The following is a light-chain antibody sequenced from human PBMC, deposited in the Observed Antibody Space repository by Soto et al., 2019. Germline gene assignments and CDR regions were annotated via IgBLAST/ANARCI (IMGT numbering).Light chain of an antibody. CDR1: QGISSY. Sequence: AIRMTQSPSSFSASTGDRVTITCRASQGISSYLAWYQQKPGKAPKLLIYAASTLQSGVPSRFSGSGSGTGFTLTISCLQSEDFATYYCQQYENLPTFGQGTRLEIK. CDR2: AAS. CDR3: QQYENLPT. V-gene: IGKV1-8*01. J-gene: IGKJ5*01.